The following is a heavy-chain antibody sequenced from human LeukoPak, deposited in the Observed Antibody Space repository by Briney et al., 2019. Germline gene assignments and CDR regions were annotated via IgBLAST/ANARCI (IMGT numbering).Heavy chain of an antibody. J-gene: IGHJ4*02. CDR1: GGSFSDYY. Sequence: SETLSLTCAVHGGSFSDYYWSWIRQPPGKGLEWIGEIKHSGSTNYNPSLESRVTISVDTSKNQFSLKLTSVTAADTAVYYCATTPRTTVTAYYFDYWGQGTLVTVSS. CDR2: IKHSGST. CDR3: ATTPRTTVTAYYFDY. V-gene: IGHV4-34*01. D-gene: IGHD4-17*01.